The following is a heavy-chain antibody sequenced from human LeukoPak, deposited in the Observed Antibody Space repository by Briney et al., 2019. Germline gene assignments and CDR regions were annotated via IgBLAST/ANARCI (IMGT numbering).Heavy chain of an antibody. D-gene: IGHD4-23*01. CDR2: ISGTGNRT. CDR3: ANEITVAKEDLDY. V-gene: IGHV3-23*01. Sequence: GGSLRLSCAASGFTFSSYAMRWVRQAPGKGLEWVSVISGTGNRTYCADSVKGRFTISRDNSKNTLSLQMNNLRAEDTAVYYCANEITVAKEDLDYWGQGTLVTVSS. CDR1: GFTFSSYA. J-gene: IGHJ4*02.